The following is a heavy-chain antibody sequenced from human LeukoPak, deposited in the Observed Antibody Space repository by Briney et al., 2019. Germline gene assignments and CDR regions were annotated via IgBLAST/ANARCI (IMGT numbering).Heavy chain of an antibody. V-gene: IGHV3-7*01. CDR1: DFSFSTYW. CDR2: INGDGRDT. CDR3: ARGVSSAVDW. D-gene: IGHD3-22*01. J-gene: IGHJ4*02. Sequence: GGSLRLSCAASDFSFSTYWMNWVRQAPGKGLEWVANINGDGRDTYYVGSVRGRFTISRDNADNSLSLQMTSLRGDDTAVYYCARGVSSAVDWWGQGTLVTVSS.